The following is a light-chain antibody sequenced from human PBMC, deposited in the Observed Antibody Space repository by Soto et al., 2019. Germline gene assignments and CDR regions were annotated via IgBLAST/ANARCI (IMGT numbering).Light chain of an antibody. CDR3: QQFGGSPPEYT. V-gene: IGKV3-20*01. Sequence: EIVLTQSPGTLSLSPGDRATLSCRASQSVSSSYFAWYQQKPGQAPRLLIFATSSRATGIPDRFSGSGSGTDFTLTLSRLEPEDFAVYYCQQFGGSPPEYTFGQGAKLEI. CDR2: ATS. CDR1: QSVSSSY. J-gene: IGKJ2*01.